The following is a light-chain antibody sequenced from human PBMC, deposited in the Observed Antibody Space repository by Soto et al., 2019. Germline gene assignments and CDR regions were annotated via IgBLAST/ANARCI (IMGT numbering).Light chain of an antibody. CDR2: ATS. CDR3: QKYNSAPLT. J-gene: IGKJ4*01. V-gene: IGKV1-27*01. Sequence: DVQMTQSPSSRSAFVGDRVTITCRASQGIAPYLAWFQQKPGKVPKLLIYATSTLQSGVPSRFSGSGSGTDFTLTINSLQPEDVGTYYCQKYNSAPLTFGGGTKVDIK. CDR1: QGIAPY.